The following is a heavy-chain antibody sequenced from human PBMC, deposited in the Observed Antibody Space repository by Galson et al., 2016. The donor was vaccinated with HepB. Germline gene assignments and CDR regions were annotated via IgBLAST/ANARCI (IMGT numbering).Heavy chain of an antibody. CDR1: GYIFTARY. Sequence: SVKVSCKASGYIFTARYMHWVRQAPGQGLEWMGIINPSRGSTSYTPKFHGRITMTSDSSTNTVHMELSSLTYEDTAVYFCARAASEIPRVISDSWGQGSLVIVSS. CDR3: ARAASEIPRVISDS. D-gene: IGHD2-21*01. CDR2: INPSRGST. V-gene: IGHV1-46*01. J-gene: IGHJ4*02.